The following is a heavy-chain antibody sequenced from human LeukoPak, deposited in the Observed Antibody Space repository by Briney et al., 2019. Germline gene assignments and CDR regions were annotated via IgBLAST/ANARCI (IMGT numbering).Heavy chain of an antibody. CDR3: AKGDRYSSGWLDY. J-gene: IGHJ4*02. Sequence: GGSLRLSCAASGFTFSNYWMSWVRQAPGKGLEWLANINQDGSEIYYVDSVKGRFTISRDNGKNSLYLQINSLRADDTAVYYCAKGDRYSSGWLDYWGQGTLVTVSS. CDR1: GFTFSNYW. V-gene: IGHV3-7*01. D-gene: IGHD6-19*01. CDR2: INQDGSEI.